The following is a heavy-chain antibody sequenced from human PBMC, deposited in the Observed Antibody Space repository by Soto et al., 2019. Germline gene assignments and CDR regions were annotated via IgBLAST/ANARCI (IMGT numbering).Heavy chain of an antibody. CDR1: GYTFTSYA. CDR2: INAGNGNT. D-gene: IGHD3-16*01. Sequence: QVQPLQSGAEVKKPGASVKVSCKASGYTFTSYAMHWVRQAPGQRLEWMGWINAGNGNTKYSQKFQGRVTITRDTSASTAYMELSSLRSEDTAVYYCARQGDYYYYYGMDVWGQGTTVTVSS. J-gene: IGHJ6*02. CDR3: ARQGDYYYYYGMDV. V-gene: IGHV1-3*01.